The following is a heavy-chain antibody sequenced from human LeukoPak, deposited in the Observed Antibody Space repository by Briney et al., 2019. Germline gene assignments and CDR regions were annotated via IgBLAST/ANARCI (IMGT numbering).Heavy chain of an antibody. Sequence: GESLKISCKDSGYSFTNYWIGWVRQMPGTGLESIGIIYPGDSHTRYSPSFQGQVTISADKSIGTAYLQWSSLKASDTAIYYCAGGPTVYGMDVWGQGTTVTVSS. D-gene: IGHD2-15*01. CDR1: GYSFTNYW. CDR3: AGGPTVYGMDV. V-gene: IGHV5-51*01. CDR2: IYPGDSHT. J-gene: IGHJ6*02.